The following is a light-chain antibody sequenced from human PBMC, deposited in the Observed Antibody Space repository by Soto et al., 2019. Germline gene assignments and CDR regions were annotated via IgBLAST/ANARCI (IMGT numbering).Light chain of an antibody. J-gene: IGLJ1*01. CDR2: TTN. CDR1: SSNIGTSS. Sequence: SVVAQPHPTSGTPGQRVTHSCSGSSSNIGTSSVHWFQQLPGTAPKLLISTTNQRPSGVPERFSGSKSGTSASLATSGLQSEDEADYYCAAWDDSLNGHVFGTGSKVTVL. V-gene: IGLV1-44*01. CDR3: AAWDDSLNGHV.